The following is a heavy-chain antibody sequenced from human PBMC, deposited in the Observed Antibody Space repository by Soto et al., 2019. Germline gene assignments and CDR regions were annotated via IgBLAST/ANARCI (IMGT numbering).Heavy chain of an antibody. J-gene: IGHJ5*02. CDR1: GFTFSAYA. CDR2: ISGSGDTT. Sequence: LRLSCAASGFTFSAYAMSWVRQAPGKGLEWVSTISGSGDTTYYADSVKGRFTISSDNSKNTVYLQMNSLRVEDTAIYYCARLQIYGVQRWFDPWGQGTLVTVSS. D-gene: IGHD3-3*01. CDR3: ARLQIYGVQRWFDP. V-gene: IGHV3-23*01.